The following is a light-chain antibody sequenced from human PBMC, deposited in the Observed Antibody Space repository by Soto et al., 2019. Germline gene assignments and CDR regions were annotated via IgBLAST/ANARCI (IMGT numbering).Light chain of an antibody. CDR2: GAS. V-gene: IGKV3-20*01. J-gene: IGKJ1*01. Sequence: EIVMTQSPATLSVSPGERATLSCRASQSVSSNYLAWYQQKPGRAPRLLIYGASSRATGIPDRFSGSGSGTDFTLTISRLEPEDFAVYYCQQYGGSPWTFGQGTKVDIK. CDR3: QQYGGSPWT. CDR1: QSVSSNY.